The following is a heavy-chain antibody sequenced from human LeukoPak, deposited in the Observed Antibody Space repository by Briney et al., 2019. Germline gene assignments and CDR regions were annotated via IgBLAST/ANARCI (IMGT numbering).Heavy chain of an antibody. CDR2: IKQDGSEK. D-gene: IGHD1-26*01. Sequence: GGSLRLSCAASGFTFSSYWMSWVRQAPGKGLEWVANIKQDGSEKYYVDSVKGRFTISRDNAKNSLYLQMNSLRAEDTAVYYCARESGSSVFIYYYYYYMDVWGKGTTVTVSS. V-gene: IGHV3-7*01. J-gene: IGHJ6*03. CDR1: GFTFSSYW. CDR3: ARESGSSVFIYYYYYYMDV.